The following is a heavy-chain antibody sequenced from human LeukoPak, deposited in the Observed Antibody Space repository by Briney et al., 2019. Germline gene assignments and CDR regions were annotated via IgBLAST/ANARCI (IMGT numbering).Heavy chain of an antibody. CDR2: IIPIFGTA. Sequence: SVKVSCKASGGTFSSYAISWVRQAPGHGLEWMGGIIPIFGTANYAQKFQGRVTITADESTSTAYMALSSLRSEDTAVYYCASGYCSSTSCYATPLNYDYYGMDVWGQGTTVTVSS. CDR3: ASGYCSSTSCYATPLNYDYYGMDV. V-gene: IGHV1-69*13. CDR1: GGTFSSYA. D-gene: IGHD2-2*03. J-gene: IGHJ6*02.